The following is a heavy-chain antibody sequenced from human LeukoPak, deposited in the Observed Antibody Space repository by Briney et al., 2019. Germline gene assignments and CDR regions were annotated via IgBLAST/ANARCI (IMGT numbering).Heavy chain of an antibody. V-gene: IGHV3-74*01. CDR2: ITGDGSST. CDR1: GITFSNYA. CDR3: AKSDWFDP. J-gene: IGHJ5*02. Sequence: GGSLRLSCVASGITFSNYAVSWVRQAPEKGLEWVSRITGDGSSTSYADSVKGRFTISRDNAKNTLYLQMNSLRAEDTAVYYCAKSDWFDPWGQGTLVTVSS.